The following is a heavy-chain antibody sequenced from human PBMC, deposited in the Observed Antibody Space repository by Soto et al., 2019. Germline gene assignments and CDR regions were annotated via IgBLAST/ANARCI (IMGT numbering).Heavy chain of an antibody. D-gene: IGHD3-10*01. CDR3: ASRDYGEFYFDY. J-gene: IGHJ4*02. CDR2: IYDSGDT. CDR1: GDSIRNGAYY. Sequence: ASETLSLTCTVSGDSIRNGAYYWSWIRQHPGKGLEFIGYIYDSGDTYFNPSLKSRITISVDTSRNQFSLKVSSVTAADTAVYYCASRDYGEFYFDYWGQGALVTVSS. V-gene: IGHV4-31*03.